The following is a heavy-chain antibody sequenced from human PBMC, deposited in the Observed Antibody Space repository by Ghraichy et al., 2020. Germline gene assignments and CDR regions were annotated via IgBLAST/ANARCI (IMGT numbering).Heavy chain of an antibody. D-gene: IGHD3-16*01. CDR1: GGSFSGYY. CDR3: ARGVRLLGLGFDY. J-gene: IGHJ4*02. CDR2: INHSGST. Sequence: GSLRLSCAVYGGSFSGYYWSWIRQPPGKGLEWIGEINHSGSTNYNPSLKSRVTISVDTSKNQFSLKLSSVTAADTAVYYCARGVRLLGLGFDYWGQGTLVTVSS. V-gene: IGHV4-34*01.